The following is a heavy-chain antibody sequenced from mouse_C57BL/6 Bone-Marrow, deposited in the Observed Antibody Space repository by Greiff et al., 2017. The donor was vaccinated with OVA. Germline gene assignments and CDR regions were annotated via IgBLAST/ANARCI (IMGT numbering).Heavy chain of an antibody. Sequence: VQLQQSGPELVKPGASVKISCKASGYTFTDYYMNWVKQSHGKSLEWIGDINPNNGGTSYNQKFKGKATLTVDKSSSTAYMELRSLTSEDSAVYYCARDYFDYCGQGTPLTVSS. V-gene: IGHV1-26*01. CDR1: GYTFTDYY. J-gene: IGHJ2*01. CDR2: INPNNGGT. CDR3: ARDYFDY.